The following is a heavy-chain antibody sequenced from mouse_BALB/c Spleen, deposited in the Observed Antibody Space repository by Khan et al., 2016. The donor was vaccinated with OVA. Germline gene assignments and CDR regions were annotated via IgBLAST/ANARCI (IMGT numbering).Heavy chain of an antibody. D-gene: IGHD1-1*01. CDR2: INPNNGGT. CDR3: TRGGYGSPCAY. V-gene: IGHV1S81*02. CDR1: GYTFTSFY. Sequence: QVQLKESGAELVKPGASVKLSCKASGYTFTSFYMYWVKQRPGQGLEWIGEINPNNGGTNVNEKFKSKATLTVDKSSSTAYLELSSLTSEYSSVYYCTRGGYGSPCAYWGQGTLVTVSA. J-gene: IGHJ3*01.